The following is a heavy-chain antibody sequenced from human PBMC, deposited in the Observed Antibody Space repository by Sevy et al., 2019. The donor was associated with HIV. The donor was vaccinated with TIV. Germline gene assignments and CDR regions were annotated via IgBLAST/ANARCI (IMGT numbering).Heavy chain of an antibody. V-gene: IGHV4-59*01. D-gene: IGHD6-13*01. CDR3: ARESIAAAGDFDY. Sequence: SETLSLTCSVSGGSISNYYWSWIRQPPGKGLEWIGYIYYSGITNYNPSLKSRVTISVDTSKNQFSLKLSSVTAADTAVYYCARESIAAAGDFDYWGQGTLVTVSS. J-gene: IGHJ4*02. CDR1: GGSISNYY. CDR2: IYYSGIT.